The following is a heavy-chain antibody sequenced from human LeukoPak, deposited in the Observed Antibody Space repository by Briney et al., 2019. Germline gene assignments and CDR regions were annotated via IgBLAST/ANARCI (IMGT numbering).Heavy chain of an antibody. J-gene: IGHJ4*02. CDR3: ARRRFLRGPDVVNPFDY. CDR2: IYYSGNT. CDR1: GGSISSSNSY. V-gene: IGHV4-39*01. D-gene: IGHD5/OR15-5a*01. Sequence: SETLSLTCIVSGGSISSSNSYWGWIRQPPGKGLEWIGSIYYSGNTYYNSSLKSRVTISIDTSKNQFSLNLNSVTAADTAVYYCARRRFLRGPDVVNPFDYWGQGTLVTVSS.